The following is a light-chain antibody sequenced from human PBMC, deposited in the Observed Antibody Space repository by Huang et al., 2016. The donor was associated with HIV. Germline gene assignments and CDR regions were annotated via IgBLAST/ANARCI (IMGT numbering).Light chain of an antibody. J-gene: IGKJ1*01. CDR3: QQYNNWPPWT. V-gene: IGKV3-15*01. CDR2: GGS. Sequence: EIVMTQSPPTLSVSPGERATLSCRASQSVSTNLAWYQQNPGQAPRLLIYGGSTRATNIPGRFSGSGSGTEFTLTINSLQSEDSAVYYCQQYNNWPPWTFGQGTKVEIK. CDR1: QSVSTN.